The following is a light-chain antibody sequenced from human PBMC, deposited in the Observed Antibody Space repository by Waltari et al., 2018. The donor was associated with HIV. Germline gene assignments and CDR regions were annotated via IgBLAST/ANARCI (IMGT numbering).Light chain of an antibody. V-gene: IGLV1-47*01. CDR3: ATWDDTRSGPV. J-gene: IGLJ2*01. Sequence: QSVLTQAPSASGTPGQRVTISCSGSSSNIGSNYVYWYHQFPGTAPKLLIYRNNQRPSGVPDRFSGSKSGGSASLAISGLRSEDEADYYCATWDDTRSGPVFGGGTKLTVL. CDR2: RNN. CDR1: SSNIGSNY.